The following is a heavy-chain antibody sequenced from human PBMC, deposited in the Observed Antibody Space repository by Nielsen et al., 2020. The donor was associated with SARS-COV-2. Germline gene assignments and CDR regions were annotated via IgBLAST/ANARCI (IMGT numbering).Heavy chain of an antibody. V-gene: IGHV5-51*01. Sequence: GGSLRLSCKGSGYSFTSYWIGWVRQMPGKGLEWMGIIYPGDSDTRYSPSFQGQVTISADKSISTAYLQWSSLKASDTAMYYCARLVPAAISGWFDPWGQGTLVTVSS. D-gene: IGHD2-2*01. CDR2: IYPGDSDT. CDR3: ARLVPAAISGWFDP. J-gene: IGHJ5*02. CDR1: GYSFTSYW.